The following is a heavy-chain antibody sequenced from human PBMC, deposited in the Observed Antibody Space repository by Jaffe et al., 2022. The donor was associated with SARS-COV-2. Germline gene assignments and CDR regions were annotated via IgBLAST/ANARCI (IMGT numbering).Heavy chain of an antibody. Sequence: EVQLVESGGGLVQPGGSLRLSCAASGFTFSNSIMNWVRQAPGKGLEWVSYISSSSSTIYYADSVKGRFTISRDNAKNSLYLQMNSLRDEDTAVYYCARRPHDSMVGRYFDYWGQGTLVTVSS. D-gene: IGHD3-10*02. CDR2: ISSSSSTI. CDR3: ARRPHDSMVGRYFDY. V-gene: IGHV3-48*02. J-gene: IGHJ4*02. CDR1: GFTFSNSI.